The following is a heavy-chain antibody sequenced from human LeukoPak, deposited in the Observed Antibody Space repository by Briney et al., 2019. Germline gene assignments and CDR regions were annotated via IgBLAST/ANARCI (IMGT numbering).Heavy chain of an antibody. J-gene: IGHJ3*02. CDR3: ARSRGSWPDAFDI. V-gene: IGHV4-59*01. CDR2: IYYSGST. Sequence: SETLSLTCTVSGGSISSYYWSWLRQPPGKGLEWIGYIYYSGSTNYNPSLKSRVTISVDTSKNQFSLKLSSVTAADTAVYYCARSRGSWPDAFDIWGPGTMVTVSS. D-gene: IGHD6-13*01. CDR1: GGSISSYY.